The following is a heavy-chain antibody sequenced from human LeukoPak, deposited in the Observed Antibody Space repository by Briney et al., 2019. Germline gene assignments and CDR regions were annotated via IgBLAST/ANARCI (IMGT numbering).Heavy chain of an antibody. CDR1: GFTFSSYG. Sequence: TGGPLRLSCAASGFTFSSYGMHWVRQCPGKGLEWVAVIWYDGGNKYYADSVKGRFAISRDNSKNTMYLQMNSLRAEDTAVYYCARENLTPRNAFDIWGQGTMVTVSS. CDR3: ARENLTPRNAFDI. CDR2: IWYDGGNK. J-gene: IGHJ3*02. V-gene: IGHV3-33*01.